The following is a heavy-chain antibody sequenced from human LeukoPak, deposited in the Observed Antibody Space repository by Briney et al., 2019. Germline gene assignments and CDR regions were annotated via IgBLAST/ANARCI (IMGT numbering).Heavy chain of an antibody. CDR1: GFTFSSYS. J-gene: IGHJ3*02. CDR3: ARDSHVDTAMDDAFDI. D-gene: IGHD5-18*01. CDR2: ISSSSSYI. V-gene: IGHV3-21*01. Sequence: GGSLRLSCAASGFTFSSYSMNWVRQAPGKGLEWVSSISSSSSYIYYADSVKGRFTISRDNAKNSLYLQMNSLRAEDTAVYYCARDSHVDTAMDDAFDIWGQGTMVTVSS.